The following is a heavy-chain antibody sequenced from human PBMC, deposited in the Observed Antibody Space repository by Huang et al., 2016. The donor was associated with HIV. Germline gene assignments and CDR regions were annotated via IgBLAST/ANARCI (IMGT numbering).Heavy chain of an antibody. CDR2: IKQDGSEK. Sequence: EVQLVESGGGLVQPGGSLRLSCTASGFTFSSYWMSWVRQGSGKGLEWVANIKQDGSEKDYVDSVKGRFSISRDNAKNSLYLQMNSLRAEDTAVYYCARRLRYYYGSGRTSGYFDYWGQGTLVTVSS. CDR1: GFTFSSYW. V-gene: IGHV3-7*01. D-gene: IGHD3-10*01. J-gene: IGHJ4*02. CDR3: ARRLRYYYGSGRTSGYFDY.